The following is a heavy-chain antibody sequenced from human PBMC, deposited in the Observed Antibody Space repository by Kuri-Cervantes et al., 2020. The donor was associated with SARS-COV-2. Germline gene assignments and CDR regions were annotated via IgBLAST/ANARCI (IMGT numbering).Heavy chain of an antibody. V-gene: IGHV3-15*01. CDR2: IKSKTDGGTT. CDR1: GFTFSNAW. J-gene: IGHJ4*02. CDR3: TTGFKETPTLYY. D-gene: IGHD2-15*01. Sequence: GESLKISCAASGFTFSNAWMSWVRQAPGKGLEWVGRIKSKTDGGTTDYAAPVKGRFTISRDDSKNTLYLQMNSLKSEDTAVYFCTTGFKETPTLYYWGPGTLVTVSS.